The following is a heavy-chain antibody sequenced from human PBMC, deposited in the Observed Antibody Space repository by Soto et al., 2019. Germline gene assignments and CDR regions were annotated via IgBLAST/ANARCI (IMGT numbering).Heavy chain of an antibody. D-gene: IGHD3-10*01. CDR1: GGTFSSYT. V-gene: IGHV1-69*02. J-gene: IGHJ6*03. CDR3: ASYQGGSGYMDV. CDR2: IIPILGIA. Sequence: ASVKVSCKASGGTFSSYTISWVRQAPGQGLEWMGRIIPILGIANYAQKFQGRVTITADKSTSTAYMELSSLRSEDTAVYYCASYQGGSGYMDVWGKGTTVTVSS.